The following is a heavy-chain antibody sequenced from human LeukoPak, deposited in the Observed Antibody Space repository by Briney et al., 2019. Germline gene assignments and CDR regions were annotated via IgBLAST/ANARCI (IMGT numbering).Heavy chain of an antibody. D-gene: IGHD5-18*01. V-gene: IGHV4-39*01. Sequence: SENLSLTCTVSGGSISSSSYYWGWIRQPPGKGLEWIGSIYYSGSTYYNPSLKSRVTISVDTSKNQFSLKLSSVTAADTAVYYCARGFPVTRGYSYGPIDYWGQGTLVTVSS. J-gene: IGHJ4*02. CDR2: IYYSGST. CDR3: ARGFPVTRGYSYGPIDY. CDR1: GGSISSSSYY.